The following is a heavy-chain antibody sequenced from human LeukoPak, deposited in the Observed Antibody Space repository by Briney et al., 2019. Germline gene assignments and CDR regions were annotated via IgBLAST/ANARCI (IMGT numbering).Heavy chain of an antibody. V-gene: IGHV1-2*02. CDR2: INPNSGGT. Sequence: ASVKVSCKASGYTFTGYYMHWVRQAPGQGLEWMGWINPNSGGTNYAQKFQGRVTMTKDTSISTAYMELSRLRSDDTAVYYCASSRFGELLILDYWGQGTLVTVSS. J-gene: IGHJ4*02. CDR3: ASSRFGELLILDY. D-gene: IGHD3-10*01. CDR1: GYTFTGYY.